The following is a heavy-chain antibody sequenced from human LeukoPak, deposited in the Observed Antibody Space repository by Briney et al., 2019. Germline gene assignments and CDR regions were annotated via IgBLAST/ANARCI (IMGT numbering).Heavy chain of an antibody. J-gene: IGHJ4*02. Sequence: SVKVSCKASGCTFSSYAISWVRQAPGQGLEWMERIIPILGIANYAQKLQGRVTITADKTTSTAYMELSSLGFEDTAVYYCAPVGVGATLGDYWGQGTLVTVSS. CDR1: GCTFSSYA. D-gene: IGHD1-26*01. CDR2: IIPILGIA. CDR3: APVGVGATLGDY. V-gene: IGHV1-69*04.